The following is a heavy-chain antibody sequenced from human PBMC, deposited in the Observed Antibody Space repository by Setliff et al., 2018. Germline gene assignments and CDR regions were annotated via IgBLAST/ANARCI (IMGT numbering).Heavy chain of an antibody. J-gene: IGHJ6*02. CDR1: GVSISSYY. CDR2: IQKSGGT. Sequence: SETPSLTCNVSGVSISSYYWSWIRQPPGKGLESIGYIQKSGGTNYNPALKSRVTISVDTSTNQFSLKLRSVTAADTAVYYCARLSWNGLRYYGLDVWGQGTTVTVS. D-gene: IGHD3-3*01. CDR3: ARLSWNGLRYYGLDV. V-gene: IGHV4-59*01.